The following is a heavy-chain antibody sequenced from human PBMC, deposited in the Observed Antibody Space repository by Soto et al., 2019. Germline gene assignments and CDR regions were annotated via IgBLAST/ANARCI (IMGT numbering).Heavy chain of an antibody. CDR2: INHSGST. Sequence: PETLSLTCAVYGGSFSGYYWSWIRQPPGKGLEWIGEINHSGSTNYNPSLKSRVTISVDTSKNQFSLKLSSVTAADTAVYYCARAYYYGSGSSRRYYGMDVWGQGTTVTVSS. V-gene: IGHV4-34*01. CDR3: ARAYYYGSGSSRRYYGMDV. CDR1: GGSFSGYY. J-gene: IGHJ6*02. D-gene: IGHD3-10*01.